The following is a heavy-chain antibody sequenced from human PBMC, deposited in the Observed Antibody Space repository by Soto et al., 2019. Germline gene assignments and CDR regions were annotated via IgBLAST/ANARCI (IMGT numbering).Heavy chain of an antibody. CDR1: GYTFTSYA. CDR2: INAGGGNT. D-gene: IGHD2-15*01. CDR3: ARERFVVVVAATLGYSGMDV. V-gene: IGHV1-3*01. J-gene: IGHJ6*02. Sequence: ASVKVSCKASGYTFTSYAMHWVRQAPGQRLEWMGWINAGGGNTKYAQKFQGRVTMTRDTSASTAYMELSSLRSEDTAVYYCARERFVVVVAATLGYSGMDVWGQGTTVTVSS.